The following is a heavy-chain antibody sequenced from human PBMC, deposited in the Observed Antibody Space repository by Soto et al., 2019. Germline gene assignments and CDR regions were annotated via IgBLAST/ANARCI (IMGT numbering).Heavy chain of an antibody. J-gene: IGHJ4*02. CDR1: GYSFTSYW. Sequence: GESLKISCKGSGYSFTSYWISWVRQMPGTGLEWMGRIDPSDSYTNYSPSFQGHVTISADKSISTAYLQWSSLKASDTAMYYCARPATDVYSSGWYSDYWGRGTLVTVSS. V-gene: IGHV5-10-1*01. CDR2: IDPSDSYT. D-gene: IGHD6-19*01. CDR3: ARPATDVYSSGWYSDY.